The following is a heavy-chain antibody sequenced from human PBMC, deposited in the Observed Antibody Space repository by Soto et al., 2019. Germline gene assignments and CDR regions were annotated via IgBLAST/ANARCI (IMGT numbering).Heavy chain of an antibody. CDR2: ISSSSSYI. J-gene: IGHJ3*02. CDR1: GFTFSSYS. Sequence: GGSLRLSCAASGFTFSSYSMNWVRQAPGKGLEWVSSISSSSSYIYYADSVKGRFTISRDNAKNSLYLQMNSLRAEDTAVYYCARETTIFGVVIPEYAFDIWGQGTMVTVSS. D-gene: IGHD3-3*01. V-gene: IGHV3-21*01. CDR3: ARETTIFGVVIPEYAFDI.